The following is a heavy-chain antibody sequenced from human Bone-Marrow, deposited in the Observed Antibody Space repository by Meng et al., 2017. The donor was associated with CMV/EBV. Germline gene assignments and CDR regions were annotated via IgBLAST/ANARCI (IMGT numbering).Heavy chain of an antibody. CDR2: INPNSGGT. CDR1: YTFTYRY. D-gene: IGHD2-2*02. Sequence: YTFTYRYLHWVRQAPGQGLEWMGWINPNSGGTNYARKFQGRVTMTRDTSISTAYMELSRLRSDDTAVYYCARSPCSSTSCYIVNWFDPWGQGTLVTVSS. J-gene: IGHJ5*02. CDR3: ARSPCSSTSCYIVNWFDP. V-gene: IGHV1-2*02.